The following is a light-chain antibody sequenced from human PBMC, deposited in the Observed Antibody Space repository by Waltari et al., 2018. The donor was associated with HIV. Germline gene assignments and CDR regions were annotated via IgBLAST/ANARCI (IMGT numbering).Light chain of an antibody. CDR2: STS. J-gene: IGKJ2*01. V-gene: IGKV1-9*01. CDR3: QQLTT. Sequence: DSQLTQSPSFLSASVGDRVTPTCRASQGLSSFLAWYQQKPGKAPKLLIYSTSTLQSGVPSRFSGGGSGTECSLTISSLQPEDLGTYFCQQLTTFGQGTQLEI. CDR1: QGLSSF.